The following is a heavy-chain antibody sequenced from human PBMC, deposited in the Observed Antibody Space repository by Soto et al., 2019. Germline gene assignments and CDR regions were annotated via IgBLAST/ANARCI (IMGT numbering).Heavy chain of an antibody. CDR2: ISYDGSNK. CDR1: GFTFSSYA. Sequence: PGGSLRLSCAASGFTFSSYAMHWVRQAPGKGLKWVAVISYDGSNKYYADSVKGRFTISRDNSKNTLYLQMNSLRAEDTAVYYCARDLTGSGVCMDVWGQGTTVTVSS. D-gene: IGHD1-20*01. CDR3: ARDLTGSGVCMDV. J-gene: IGHJ6*02. V-gene: IGHV3-30-3*01.